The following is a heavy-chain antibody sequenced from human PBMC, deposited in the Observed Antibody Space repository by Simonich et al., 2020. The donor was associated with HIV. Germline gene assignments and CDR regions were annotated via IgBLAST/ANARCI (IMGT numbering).Heavy chain of an antibody. CDR2: ISYDGRLI. J-gene: IGHJ6*03. CDR3: ARDNGPLLRFSEGVHYMDV. Sequence: GGGVFQPGRSLRLSCGASGFPFNTYSLHWVRQAPGKGLQWLAFISYDGRLIYYVNSVKGRYTISRDNSNNPLYLLMNSLRAEDTAMYYGARDNGPLLRFSEGVHYMDVWGKGTTVTVSS. CDR1: GFPFNTYS. V-gene: IGHV3-30*07. D-gene: IGHD3-3*01.